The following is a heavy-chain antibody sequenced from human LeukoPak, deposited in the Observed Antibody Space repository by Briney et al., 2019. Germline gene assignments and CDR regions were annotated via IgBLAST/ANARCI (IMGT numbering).Heavy chain of an antibody. CDR3: ARDAGNSGYGCDL. D-gene: IGHD5-12*01. V-gene: IGHV3-48*01. CDR1: GFIFSQYS. Sequence: RGSLRLSCAASGFIFSQYSMNWVRQAPGKGLEWVSHIRSSSETFYADSVKGRFTISRDNARNSLYLQMNNLRGEDTAIYYCARDAGNSGYGCDLWGQGTLVTVSS. J-gene: IGHJ5*02. CDR2: IRSSSET.